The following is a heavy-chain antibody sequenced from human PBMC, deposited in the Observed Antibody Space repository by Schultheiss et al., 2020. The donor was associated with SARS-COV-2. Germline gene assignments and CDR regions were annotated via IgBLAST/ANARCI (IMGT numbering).Heavy chain of an antibody. CDR3: ARVVSLLTYYYYMDV. CDR2: ISGSSGST. J-gene: IGHJ6*03. CDR1: GFTFSSYA. Sequence: GESLKISCAASGFTFSSYAMSWVRQAPGKGLEWVSAISGSSGSTYYADSVKGRFTISRDNAKNSLYLQMNSLRAEDTAVYYCARVVSLLTYYYYMDVWGKGTTVTVSS. D-gene: IGHD4-23*01. V-gene: IGHV3-23*01.